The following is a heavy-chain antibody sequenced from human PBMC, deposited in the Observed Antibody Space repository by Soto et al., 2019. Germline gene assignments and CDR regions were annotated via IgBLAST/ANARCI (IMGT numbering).Heavy chain of an antibody. CDR1: GFTFRNYN. V-gene: IGHV3-21*06. Sequence: EVQLVESGGGLVKAGGSLRLFCTASGFTFRNYNMNWVRQAPGKGLEWVSSISTGGAYMFYADSVKGRFTICRDNAQNSLFLQIDSPRAEDTAVYYCARDIASPGGDYFDSWGQGTLVTVSS. J-gene: IGHJ4*02. CDR3: ARDIASPGGDYFDS. CDR2: ISTGGAYM. D-gene: IGHD2-21*01.